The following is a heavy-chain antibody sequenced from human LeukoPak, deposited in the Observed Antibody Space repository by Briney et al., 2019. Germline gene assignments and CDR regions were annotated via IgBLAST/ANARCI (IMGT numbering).Heavy chain of an antibody. J-gene: IGHJ5*02. V-gene: IGHV3-64*01. CDR3: ATGGHIVASNSFAA. D-gene: IGHD2-15*01. CDR2: IIGDGGNT. Sequence: GGSLRLSCAASGFTFSTYSMHWVRQAAGKGLERVSSIIGDGGNTYYANSVKDRFTISRDNSKNTLSLQMGSMRAEDMAVYYCATGGHIVASNSFAASGQGGLVTV. CDR1: GFTFSTYS.